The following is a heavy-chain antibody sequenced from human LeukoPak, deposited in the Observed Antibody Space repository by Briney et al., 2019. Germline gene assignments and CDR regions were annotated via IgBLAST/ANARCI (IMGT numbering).Heavy chain of an antibody. CDR2: IIPIFGTA. V-gene: IGHV1-69*01. Sequence: SVKVSCKASGGTFSSYAISWVRQAPGQGLEWMGGIIPIFGTANYAQKFQGRVTITADESTSTAYMELSSLRSEDTAVYYCARPREVYYDRAFDIWGQGTMVTVSS. CDR3: ARPREVYYDRAFDI. D-gene: IGHD3-22*01. J-gene: IGHJ3*02. CDR1: GGTFSSYA.